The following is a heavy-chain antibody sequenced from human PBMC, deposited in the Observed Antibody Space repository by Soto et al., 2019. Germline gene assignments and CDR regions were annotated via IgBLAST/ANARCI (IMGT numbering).Heavy chain of an antibody. Sequence: GASVKVSCKASGCTFTSYDINWVRQATGQGLEWMGWMNTNSGNTGYAQKFQGRVTMTRNTSISTAYMELSSLRSEDTAVYYCAAYPDFWSGYYRDAFDIWGQGTMVTVSS. D-gene: IGHD3-3*01. CDR2: MNTNSGNT. J-gene: IGHJ3*02. CDR1: GCTFTSYD. CDR3: AAYPDFWSGYYRDAFDI. V-gene: IGHV1-8*01.